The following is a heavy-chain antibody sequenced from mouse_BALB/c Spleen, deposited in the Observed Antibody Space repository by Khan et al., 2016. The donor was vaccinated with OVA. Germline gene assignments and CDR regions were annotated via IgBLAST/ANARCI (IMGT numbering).Heavy chain of an antibody. CDR2: ICYSGNT. CDR3: ARMYGGDFDY. D-gene: IGHD2-10*02. J-gene: IGHJ2*01. V-gene: IGHV3-2*02. Sequence: EVQLQESGPGLVKPSQSLSLTCTVTGYSITSDYAWNWIRQFPGNKLEWMGYICYSGNTKYNPSLKSRISITRDTSKNQFFLQLNSVTIEDTATYYCARMYGGDFDYWGQGTTLTVSS. CDR1: GYSITSDYA.